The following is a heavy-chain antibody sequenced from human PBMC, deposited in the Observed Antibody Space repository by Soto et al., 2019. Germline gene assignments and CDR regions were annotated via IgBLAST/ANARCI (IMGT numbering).Heavy chain of an antibody. CDR1: GLTLSNQW. V-gene: IGHV3-74*01. CDR2: IDDGSGT. Sequence: EVPLVESGGGLVQPGGSLRLSCAASGLTLSNQWMHCVRQAPGKGLVWVSRIDDGSGTSYADSVKGRFTVSRDNAKNTLYLQMNSLRAEDTAVYYCTSVFYNWGQGTLVTVSS. CDR3: TSVFYN. J-gene: IGHJ4*02.